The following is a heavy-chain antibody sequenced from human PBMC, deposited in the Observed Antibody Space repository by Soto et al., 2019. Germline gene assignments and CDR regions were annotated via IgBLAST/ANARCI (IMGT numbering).Heavy chain of an antibody. V-gene: IGHV4-39*01. CDR3: ARHRRPTVTKDFDY. D-gene: IGHD4-17*01. CDR1: GGSISGSNYY. Sequence: SETLSLTCTVSGGSISGSNYYAGWIRQPPGKGLEWIGSFSYNGNTFYNPSLKSRVTISVDTSKNQFSLKLSSVTAADTAVYYCARHRRPTVTKDFDYWGQGTLVTISS. CDR2: FSYNGNT. J-gene: IGHJ4*02.